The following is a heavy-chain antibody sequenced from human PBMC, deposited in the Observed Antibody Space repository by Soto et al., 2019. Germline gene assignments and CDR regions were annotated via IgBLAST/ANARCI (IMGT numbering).Heavy chain of an antibody. D-gene: IGHD5-18*01. J-gene: IGHJ4*02. CDR2: IYHSGST. Sequence: QVQLQESGPGLVRPSGTLSLTCAVSGGSISSSNWWSWVRQPPGKGLEWIGGIYHSGSTNYNPSLKSRVTVSVDKSKNQFSLKLSSVTAADTAVYYCASMDTAMVKAFDYWGQGTLVTVSS. CDR1: GGSISSSNW. CDR3: ASMDTAMVKAFDY. V-gene: IGHV4-4*02.